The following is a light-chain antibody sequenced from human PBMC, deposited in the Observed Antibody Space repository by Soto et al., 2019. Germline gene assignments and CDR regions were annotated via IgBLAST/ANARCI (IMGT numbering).Light chain of an antibody. J-gene: IGKJ5*01. V-gene: IGKV3-20*01. CDR2: GAS. CDR3: EA. Sequence: EIVLTQSPGNLSLSPGERATLSCRASQSVSSSYLAWYQQKPGQAPRLLIYGASSRATGIPDRFSGSGSGTDFTLTISRLEPEDFAVYYCEAFGQGTRLEIK. CDR1: QSVSSSY.